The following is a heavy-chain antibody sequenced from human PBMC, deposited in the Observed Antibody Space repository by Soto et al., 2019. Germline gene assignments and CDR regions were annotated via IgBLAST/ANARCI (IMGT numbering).Heavy chain of an antibody. D-gene: IGHD5-18*01. V-gene: IGHV4-4*02. CDR3: ATRDTGRVY. Sequence: QVQLQESGPGLVKPSGTLSLTCAVSGVSIGSHDWWTWVRQPPGKGLEWIGESHQSGHTNYNSSLESRVTISLDKPKNHFSLQLSSVTVADTAVYYCATRDTGRVYWGQGTLVTVSS. J-gene: IGHJ4*02. CDR1: GVSIGSHDW. CDR2: SHQSGHT.